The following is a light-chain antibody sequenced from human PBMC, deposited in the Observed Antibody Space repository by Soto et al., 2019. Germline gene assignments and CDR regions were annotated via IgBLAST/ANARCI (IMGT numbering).Light chain of an antibody. Sequence: QSVLTQPPSASGTPGQRVTISCSGSSSNIGSNYVYWYQQLPGTAPKLLIYRNNQRPSGVPDRFSGSKSGTSASLAISGLRSEDEADYYCAAWDDRLGVFGGGTKVTVL. CDR2: RNN. V-gene: IGLV1-47*01. J-gene: IGLJ2*01. CDR1: SSNIGSNY. CDR3: AAWDDRLGV.